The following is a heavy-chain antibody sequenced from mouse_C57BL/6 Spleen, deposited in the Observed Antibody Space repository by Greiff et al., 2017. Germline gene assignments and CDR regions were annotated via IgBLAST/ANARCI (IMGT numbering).Heavy chain of an antibody. Sequence: VQLQQSGAELVKPGASVKLSCTASGFNIKDYYMHWVKQRTEQGLEWIGRIDPEDGETKYAPKFQGKATIPADTSSNTAYLQLSSLTSEDTAVYYCASSPLTTVVATDYWGQGTTLTVSS. CDR2: IDPEDGET. CDR3: ASSPLTTVVATDY. D-gene: IGHD1-1*01. CDR1: GFNIKDYY. J-gene: IGHJ2*01. V-gene: IGHV14-2*01.